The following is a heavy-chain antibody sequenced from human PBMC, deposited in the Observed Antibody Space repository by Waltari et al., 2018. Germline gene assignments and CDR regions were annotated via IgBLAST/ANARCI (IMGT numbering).Heavy chain of an antibody. V-gene: IGHV1-58*02. CDR3: ATRSWGSYRKPLDY. CDR1: GFTFTSSA. J-gene: IGHJ4*02. D-gene: IGHD3-16*02. Sequence: QMQLVQSGPEVKKPGTSVKVSCKASGFTFTSSAMQWVRQARGQRLEWIGWIVVGSGNTNYAQKFQGRVTMTEDTSTDTAYMELSSLRSEDTAVYYCATRSWGSYRKPLDYWGQGTLVTVSS. CDR2: IVVGSGNT.